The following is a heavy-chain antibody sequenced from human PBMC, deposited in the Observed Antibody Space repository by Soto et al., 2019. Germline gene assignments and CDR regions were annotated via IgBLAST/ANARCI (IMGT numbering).Heavy chain of an antibody. J-gene: IGHJ6*02. CDR3: ARDETRGKAAALYCYGMDV. V-gene: IGHV3-7*01. CDR2: IKQDGSEK. D-gene: IGHD6-13*01. Sequence: GGSLRLSCAASGFTFSNYWMSWVRQAPGKGLEWVANIKQDGSEKYYVDSVKGRFTISRDNAKNSLYLQLNSLRAEDTAVYYCARDETRGKAAALYCYGMDVWGQGTTVTVSS. CDR1: GFTFSNYW.